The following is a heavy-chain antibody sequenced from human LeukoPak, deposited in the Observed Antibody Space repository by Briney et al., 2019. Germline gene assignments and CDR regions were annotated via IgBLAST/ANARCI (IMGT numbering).Heavy chain of an antibody. J-gene: IGHJ3*02. CDR3: ARGLGGYYGSGSYSDAFDI. CDR1: VFTFSSYD. Sequence: GGSLRLSCAASVFTFSSYDMHWVRQATGKGLEWVSAIGTAGDTYYPGSVKGRFTISRENAKNSLYLQMNSLRAGDTAVYYCARGLGGYYGSGSYSDAFDIWGQGTMVTVSS. V-gene: IGHV3-13*04. CDR2: IGTAGDT. D-gene: IGHD3-10*01.